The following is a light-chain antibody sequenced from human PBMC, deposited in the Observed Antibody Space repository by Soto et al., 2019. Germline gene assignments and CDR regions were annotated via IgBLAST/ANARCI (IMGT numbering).Light chain of an antibody. V-gene: IGKV1-9*01. J-gene: IGKJ5*01. Sequence: ILLTQCPSSLSASVGGRVTITCVAIQGIDTSLAWYQQKPGKAPKLLIYAASNFQSGVPSRFSGSGSGTHFTLTISSLQPEDFATYYCQQLHGYPITFGQGTRLGIK. CDR2: AAS. CDR3: QQLHGYPIT. CDR1: QGIDTS.